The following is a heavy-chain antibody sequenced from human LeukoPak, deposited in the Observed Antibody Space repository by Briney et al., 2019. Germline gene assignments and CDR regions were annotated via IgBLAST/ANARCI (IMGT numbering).Heavy chain of an antibody. CDR1: GFTFSSCA. J-gene: IGHJ5*02. Sequence: PGGSLRLSCAASGFTFSSCAKSWVRQAPGKGLEWVPAISGSGGSTYYADSVKGRFTISRDNSKNTLYLQMNSLRAEDTAVYYCAKDLLLVDYPNWFDPWGQGTLVTVSS. CDR3: AKDLLLVDYPNWFDP. V-gene: IGHV3-23*01. CDR2: ISGSGGST. D-gene: IGHD1-26*01.